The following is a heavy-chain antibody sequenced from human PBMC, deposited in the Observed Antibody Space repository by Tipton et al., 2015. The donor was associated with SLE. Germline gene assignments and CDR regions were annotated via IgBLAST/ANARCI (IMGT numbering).Heavy chain of an antibody. V-gene: IGHV4-59*01. J-gene: IGHJ1*01. CDR2: IYYSGST. Sequence: TLSLTCTVSGGSINSYYLSWIRQPPGKGLEWIGYIYYSGSTNYNPSLKSRVTISVDTSKNQFSLKLSSVTAADTAVYYCARYGTYDGSRYFQHWGQGTLVTVSS. D-gene: IGHD1-26*01. CDR3: ARYGTYDGSRYFQH. CDR1: GGSINSYY.